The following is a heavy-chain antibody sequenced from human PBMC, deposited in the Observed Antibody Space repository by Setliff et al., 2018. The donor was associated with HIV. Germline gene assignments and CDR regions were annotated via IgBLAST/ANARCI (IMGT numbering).Heavy chain of an antibody. J-gene: IGHJ2*01. CDR2: LYNSRGT. CDR3: ARSALWFGKADWYVDL. D-gene: IGHD3-10*01. Sequence: SETLSLTCAVSGYSIRSSYWWGWIRQPPGKGLEWIGYLYNSRGTYYNPSLKSRVTMSVDTSKNQFSLKVRSVTAVDTAVYYCARSALWFGKADWYVDLWGRGALVTVSS. V-gene: IGHV4-28*01. CDR1: GYSIRSSYW.